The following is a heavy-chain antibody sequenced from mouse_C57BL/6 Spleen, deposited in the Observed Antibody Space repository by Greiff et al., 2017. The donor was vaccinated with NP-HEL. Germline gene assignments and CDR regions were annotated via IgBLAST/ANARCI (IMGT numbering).Heavy chain of an antibody. CDR3: ASFGTY. D-gene: IGHD3-1*01. Sequence: EVQLQESGGGLVKPGGSLKLSCAASGFTFSSYTMSWVRQTPEKRLEWVATISGGGGNTYYPDSVKGRFTISRDNAKNTLYLQMSSLRSEDTALYYCASFGTYWGQGTLVTVSA. CDR1: GFTFSSYT. V-gene: IGHV5-9*01. J-gene: IGHJ3*01. CDR2: ISGGGGNT.